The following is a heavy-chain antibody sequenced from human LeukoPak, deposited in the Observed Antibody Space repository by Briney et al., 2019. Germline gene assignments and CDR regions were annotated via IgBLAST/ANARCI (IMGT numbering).Heavy chain of an antibody. Sequence: ASVNLSCTASGYTFTGYYMHWVRQAPEQGLEWMGWINPNSGGTNYAQKFQGRVTMTRETSISTAYMELSRLRSDDTAVYYCARVRTVAHIHSSGWYYFDYWGQGTLVTVSS. J-gene: IGHJ4*02. V-gene: IGHV1-2*02. D-gene: IGHD6-19*01. CDR3: ARVRTVAHIHSSGWYYFDY. CDR2: INPNSGGT. CDR1: GYTFTGYY.